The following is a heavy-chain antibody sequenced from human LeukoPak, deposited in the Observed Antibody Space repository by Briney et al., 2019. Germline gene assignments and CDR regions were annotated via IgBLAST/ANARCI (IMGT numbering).Heavy chain of an antibody. J-gene: IGHJ4*02. Sequence: GGSLRLSCAASGFTFSSYSMNWVRQAPGKGLEWVSSISSSSSYIYYADSVKGRFTISRDNAKNSLYLQMNSLRAEDTAVYYCARDPETPPYSGSYDYWGQGTLVTVSS. CDR2: ISSSSSYI. CDR3: ARDPETPPYSGSYDY. D-gene: IGHD1-26*01. V-gene: IGHV3-21*01. CDR1: GFTFSSYS.